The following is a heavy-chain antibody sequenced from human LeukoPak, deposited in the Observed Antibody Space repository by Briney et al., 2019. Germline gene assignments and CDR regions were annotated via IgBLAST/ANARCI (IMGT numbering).Heavy chain of an antibody. CDR1: GYTFTGYY. D-gene: IGHD3-10*01. CDR3: ARDLLLWFGGFYGMDV. V-gene: IGHV1-2*02. CDR2: INPNSGGT. Sequence: ASVKVSCKASGYTFTGYYMHWVRQAPGQGLEWMGWINPNSGGTNYAQKFQGRVTMTRDTSISTAYMELSRLRSDDTAVYYCARDLLLWFGGFYGMDVWGQGTTVTVSS. J-gene: IGHJ6*02.